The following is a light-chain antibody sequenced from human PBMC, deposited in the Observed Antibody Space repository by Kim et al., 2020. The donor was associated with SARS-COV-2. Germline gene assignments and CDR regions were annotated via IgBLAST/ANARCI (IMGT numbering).Light chain of an antibody. CDR1: SSDVGGYNS. V-gene: IGLV2-11*03. J-gene: IGLJ1*01. CDR2: DVT. Sequence: GQSVTISCTGTSSDVGGYNSVSWYQQHPGKAPQLMIYDVTKRPSGVPDRFSGSKSGNTASLTIFGLQAEDETDYYCCSYAGSFTYVFGTGTKVTVL. CDR3: CSYAGSFTYV.